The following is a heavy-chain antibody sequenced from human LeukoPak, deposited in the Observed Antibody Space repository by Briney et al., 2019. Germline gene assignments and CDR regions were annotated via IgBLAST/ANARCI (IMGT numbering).Heavy chain of an antibody. CDR2: ISSSSSTI. CDR1: GFTFSRHS. V-gene: IGHV3-48*01. J-gene: IGHJ4*02. CDR3: ARGAYYYED. Sequence: GGSLRLSCAAPGFTFSRHSMNWVRQAPGKGLEWVSYISSSSSTIYYADSVKGRFTISRDNAKNSLYLQMNSLRAEDTAVYYCARGAYYYEDWGQGTLVTVSS. D-gene: IGHD3-22*01.